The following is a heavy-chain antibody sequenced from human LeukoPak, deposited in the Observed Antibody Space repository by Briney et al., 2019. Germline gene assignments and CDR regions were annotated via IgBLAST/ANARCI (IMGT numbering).Heavy chain of an antibody. CDR1: GGTFSSYA. J-gene: IGHJ6*03. CDR3: ARDKAGEYSSSSVEGYYYYMDV. V-gene: IGHV1-69*05. CDR2: IIPIFGTA. Sequence: ASVKVSCKASGGTFSSYAISWVRQAPGQGLEWMGGIIPIFGTANYAQKFQGRVTITTDESTSTAYMELSSLRSEDTAVYYCARDKAGEYSSSSVEGYYYYMDVWGKGTTVTVSS. D-gene: IGHD6-6*01.